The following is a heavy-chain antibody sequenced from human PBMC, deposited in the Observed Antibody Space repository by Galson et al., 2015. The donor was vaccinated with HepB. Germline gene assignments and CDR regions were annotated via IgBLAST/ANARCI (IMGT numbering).Heavy chain of an antibody. CDR1: GFTFSSYS. V-gene: IGHV3-21*01. Sequence: SLRLSCAASGFTFSSYSMNWVRQAPGKGLEWVSSISSSSSYIYYADSVKGRFTISRDNAKNSLYLQMNSLRAEDTAVYYCARASSIYDILTGEYYFDYWGQGTLVTVSS. D-gene: IGHD3-9*01. CDR3: ARASSIYDILTGEYYFDY. J-gene: IGHJ4*02. CDR2: ISSSSSYI.